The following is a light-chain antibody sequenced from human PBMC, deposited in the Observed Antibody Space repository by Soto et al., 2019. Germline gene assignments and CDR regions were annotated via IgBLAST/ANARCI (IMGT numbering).Light chain of an antibody. Sequence: EIVLTQSPGTLSLSPGERATLSCRASQSIGNNQLAWYQQRPGQAPRLLIYGASSRAAGIPDRFGGSGSGTDFTLTISRLAPEDVAVYYCQQQGYLPYTFAQGTKVEIK. J-gene: IGKJ2*01. CDR3: QQQGYLPYT. V-gene: IGKV3-20*01. CDR2: GAS. CDR1: QSIGNNQ.